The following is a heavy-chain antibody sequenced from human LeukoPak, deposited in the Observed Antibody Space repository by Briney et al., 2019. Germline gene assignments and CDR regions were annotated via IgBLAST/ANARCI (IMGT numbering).Heavy chain of an antibody. CDR3: ARHPYYDTNGGFDY. CDR2: INHSGST. D-gene: IGHD3-22*01. J-gene: IGHJ4*02. Sequence: SETLSLTCAVYGGSFSGYYWSWIRQPPGKGLEWIGEINHSGSTNYNPSLKSRVTISVDTSKTHFSLKLNAVTAADTAVYYCARHPYYDTNGGFDYWGQGTLVTVSS. V-gene: IGHV4-34*01. CDR1: GGSFSGYY.